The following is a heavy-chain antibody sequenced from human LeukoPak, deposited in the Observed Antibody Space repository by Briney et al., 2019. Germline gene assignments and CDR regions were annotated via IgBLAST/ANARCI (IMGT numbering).Heavy chain of an antibody. CDR2: IRSKAYGGTT. CDR3: TREGQDDAFDI. V-gene: IGHV3-49*04. Sequence: GGSLRLSCTASGFTFGDYAMSWVRQAPGKGLEWVGFIRSKAYGGTTEYAASVKGRFTISRDDSKSIAYLQMNSLKTEDTAVYYCTREGQDDAFDIWGQGTMVTVSS. J-gene: IGHJ3*02. CDR1: GFTFGDYA.